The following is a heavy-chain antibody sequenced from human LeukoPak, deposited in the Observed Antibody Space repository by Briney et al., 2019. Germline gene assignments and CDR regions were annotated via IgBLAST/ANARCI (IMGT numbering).Heavy chain of an antibody. V-gene: IGHV4-4*02. J-gene: IGHJ4*02. Sequence: PSGTLSPTCAVSGGSISSSNWWSWVRQPPGKGLEWIGEIYHSGSTNYNPSLKSRVTISVDKSKNQFSLKLSSVTAADTAVYYCATRGYYDSSGYLIKWGQGTLVTVSS. CDR1: GGSISSSNW. CDR3: ATRGYYDSSGYLIK. D-gene: IGHD3-22*01. CDR2: IYHSGST.